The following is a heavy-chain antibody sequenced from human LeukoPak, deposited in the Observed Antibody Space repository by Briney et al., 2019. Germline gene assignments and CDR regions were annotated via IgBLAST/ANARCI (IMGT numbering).Heavy chain of an antibody. J-gene: IGHJ3*02. D-gene: IGHD2-15*01. CDR3: ARGFQYCSGGSCSDAFDI. CDR1: GFTFSSYS. Sequence: GGSLRLSCAASGFTFSSYSMNWVRQAPGKGLEWVSSISSSSSYIYYADSVKGRFTISRDNAKNSLYLQMNSLRAEDTAVYYCARGFQYCSGGSCSDAFDIWGQGTMVTVSS. V-gene: IGHV3-21*01. CDR2: ISSSSSYI.